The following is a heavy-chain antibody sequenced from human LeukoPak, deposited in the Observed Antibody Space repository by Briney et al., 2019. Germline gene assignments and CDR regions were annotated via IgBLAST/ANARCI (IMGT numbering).Heavy chain of an antibody. Sequence: SETLSLTCSVSGDSIIGYYWGWIRQPPGKGLEWIGNIYYTGNTYYNSSLKSRVTISVDTSKNQFSLKLSSVAAADTAVYYCARRAVAGRPDYWGQGTLVTVSS. CDR1: GDSIIGYY. V-gene: IGHV4-39*07. J-gene: IGHJ4*02. D-gene: IGHD6-19*01. CDR2: IYYTGNT. CDR3: ARRAVAGRPDY.